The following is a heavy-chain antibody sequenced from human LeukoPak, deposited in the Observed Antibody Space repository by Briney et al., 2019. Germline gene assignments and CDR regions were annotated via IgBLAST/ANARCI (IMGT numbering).Heavy chain of an antibody. CDR1: GVSIRSGSNY. CDR2: IYSSGST. J-gene: IGHJ3*01. D-gene: IGHD3-10*01. Sequence: SETLSLACNVSGVSIRSGSNYWGWIRQPPGKTLEWIGSIYSSGSTYYNSSLKSRVIILIDTSKSHFSLTLSSVTAADTAVYYCTRSDGYGLVGIWGQGTMVTVSS. CDR3: TRSDGYGLVGI. V-gene: IGHV4-39*02.